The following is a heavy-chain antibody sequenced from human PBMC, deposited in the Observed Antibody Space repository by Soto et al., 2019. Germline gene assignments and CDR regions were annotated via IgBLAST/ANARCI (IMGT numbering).Heavy chain of an antibody. J-gene: IGHJ4*02. V-gene: IGHV4-34*01. CDR3: ARGVAAARIAY. CDR1: GASFSTYY. CDR2: INHSGST. Sequence: QEQLQQWGAGLLKPSETLSLTCAVYGASFSTYYWSWIRQPPGKGLEWIGEINHSGSTNYNPSLKSRVTISVDTSKNQFSLRLSSVTAADTAVYYCARGVAAARIAYWGQGTLVTVSS. D-gene: IGHD6-13*01.